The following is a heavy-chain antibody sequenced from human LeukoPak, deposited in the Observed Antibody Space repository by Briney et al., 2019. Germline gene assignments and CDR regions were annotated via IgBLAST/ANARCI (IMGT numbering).Heavy chain of an antibody. V-gene: IGHV3-30*02. CDR3: ARERDRRGYFDY. Sequence: GGSLRLSCAASGFTFSSYAMSWVRQAPGKGLEWVTFIQYDGNEKYYADSVKGRFTISRDNSKSTLYLQMNSLRVEDTALYYCARERDRRGYFDYWGQGTLVTVSS. J-gene: IGHJ4*02. D-gene: IGHD2-15*01. CDR2: IQYDGNEK. CDR1: GFTFSSYA.